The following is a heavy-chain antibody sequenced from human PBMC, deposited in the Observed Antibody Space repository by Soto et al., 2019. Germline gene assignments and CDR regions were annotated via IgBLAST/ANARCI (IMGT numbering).Heavy chain of an antibody. D-gene: IGHD3-10*01. CDR2: ISGSGRNT. Sequence: EVQLLESGGGLVQPGGSLRLSCAASGFTFSSYAMSWVRQAPGKGLEWVSVISGSGRNTYYADSVKGRFTISRDNSTNTRYMQMNSLRAEDTAIYSCASQYYYGSGSPQEPYQFDYWGQGTLVTVSS. J-gene: IGHJ4*02. V-gene: IGHV3-23*01. CDR3: ASQYYYGSGSPQEPYQFDY. CDR1: GFTFSSYA.